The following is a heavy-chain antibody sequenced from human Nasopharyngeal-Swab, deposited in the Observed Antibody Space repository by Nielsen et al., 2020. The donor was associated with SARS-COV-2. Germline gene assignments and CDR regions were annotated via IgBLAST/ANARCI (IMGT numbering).Heavy chain of an antibody. Sequence: SWAASGVTFSSYAMHWVRQAPGKGLEWVAVISYDGSNKYYADSVKGRFTISRDNSKNTLYLQMNSLRAEDTAVYYCARAQRVYSMDVWGQGTTVTVSS. CDR1: GVTFSSYA. V-gene: IGHV3-30*04. J-gene: IGHJ6*02. D-gene: IGHD6-25*01. CDR3: ARAQRVYSMDV. CDR2: ISYDGSNK.